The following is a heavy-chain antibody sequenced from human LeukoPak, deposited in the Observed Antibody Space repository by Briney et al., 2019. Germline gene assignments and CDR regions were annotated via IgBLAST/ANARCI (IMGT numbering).Heavy chain of an antibody. Sequence: GGSLRLSCAASGFTFGNFWMTWVRQAPGKGLEWISYISGSSTTEDYADSVKGRFTISRDNAKNSLYLQMSSLRAEDTAAYYCARGVGAFEIWGQGTMVTVSS. CDR1: GFTFGNFW. CDR2: ISGSSTTE. V-gene: IGHV3-48*01. CDR3: ARGVGAFEI. J-gene: IGHJ3*02. D-gene: IGHD3-3*01.